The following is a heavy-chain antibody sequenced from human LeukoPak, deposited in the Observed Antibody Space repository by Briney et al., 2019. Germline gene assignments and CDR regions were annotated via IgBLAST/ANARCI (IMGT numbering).Heavy chain of an antibody. Sequence: GGSLRRSCAASGFTFSSYSMNWVRQAPGKGLEWVSSISSSSSYIYYADSVKGRFTISRDNAKNSLYLQMNSLRAEDTAVYYCAVSIVVVPAASPRDYWGQGTLVTVSS. V-gene: IGHV3-21*01. CDR3: AVSIVVVPAASPRDY. J-gene: IGHJ4*02. CDR2: ISSSSSYI. D-gene: IGHD2-2*01. CDR1: GFTFSSYS.